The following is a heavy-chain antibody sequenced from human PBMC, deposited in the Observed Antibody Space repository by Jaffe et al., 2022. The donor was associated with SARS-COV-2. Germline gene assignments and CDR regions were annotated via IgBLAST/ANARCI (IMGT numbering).Heavy chain of an antibody. V-gene: IGHV3-7*01. J-gene: IGHJ4*02. CDR1: GFTFSRYW. CDR3: VRDWGGPGDY. CDR2: IKQDGSER. Sequence: EVQLVESGGGLVQPGGSLRLSCAASGFTFSRYWATWVRQAPGKGLEWVAVIKQDGSERYYVDSVKGRFTISRDNAKNSLYLQMNSLRAEDTAVYYCVRDWGGPGDYWGQGTLVTVSS. D-gene: IGHD7-27*01.